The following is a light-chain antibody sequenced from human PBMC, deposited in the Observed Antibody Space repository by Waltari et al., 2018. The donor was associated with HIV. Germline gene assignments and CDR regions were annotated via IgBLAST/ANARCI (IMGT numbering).Light chain of an antibody. CDR1: SSNTGSNF. CDR2: RNN. Sequence: QSVLPHPPSASGDPGQRVTITCSGTSSNTGSNFVAWYQQLPGTAPKLLIYRNNQRPSGVPDRFSGSKSGTSASLAISGLRSEDEADYYCAAWTDSRYVVFGGGTKLTVL. CDR3: AAWTDSRYVV. V-gene: IGLV1-47*01. J-gene: IGLJ2*01.